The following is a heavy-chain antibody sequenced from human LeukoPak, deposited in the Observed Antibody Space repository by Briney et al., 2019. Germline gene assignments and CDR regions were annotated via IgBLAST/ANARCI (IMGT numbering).Heavy chain of an antibody. Sequence: GGSLRLSCAASGFTVSSNYMSWVRQAPGKGLEWVSVIYSGGSTYYADSVKGRITISRDNSKNTLYLQMNSLRAEDTAVYYCAKHYDYVWGSYRNWGQGTLVTVSS. CDR3: AKHYDYVWGSYRN. CDR2: IYSGGST. CDR1: GFTVSSNY. D-gene: IGHD3-16*02. V-gene: IGHV3-66*04. J-gene: IGHJ4*02.